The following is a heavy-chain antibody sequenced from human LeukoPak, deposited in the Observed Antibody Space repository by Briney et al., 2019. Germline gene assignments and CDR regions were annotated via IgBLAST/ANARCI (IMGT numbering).Heavy chain of an antibody. CDR1: GFTFSSYS. J-gene: IGHJ4*02. V-gene: IGHV3-48*04. CDR2: ISSSSSTI. D-gene: IGHD3-22*01. Sequence: GGSLRLSCAASGFTFSSYSMNWVRQAPGRGLEWVSYISSSSSTIYYADSVKGRFTISRDNAKNSLYLQMNSLRAEDTAVYYCARDNNGYYDSTYYFDYWGQGTLVTVSS. CDR3: ARDNNGYYDSTYYFDY.